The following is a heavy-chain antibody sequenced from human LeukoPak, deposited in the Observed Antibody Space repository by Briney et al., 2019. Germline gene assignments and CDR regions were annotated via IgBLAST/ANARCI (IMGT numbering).Heavy chain of an antibody. CDR3: ARTDSSGWSTPYYYYYMDV. Sequence: PSETLSLTCTVSGYSISSGYYWGWIRQPPGKGLEWIGSIYHSGSTYYNPSLKSRVTISVDTSKNQFSLKLSSVTAADTAVYYCARTDSSGWSTPYYYYYMDVWGKGTTVTVSS. D-gene: IGHD6-19*01. CDR1: GYSISSGYY. V-gene: IGHV4-38-2*02. J-gene: IGHJ6*03. CDR2: IYHSGST.